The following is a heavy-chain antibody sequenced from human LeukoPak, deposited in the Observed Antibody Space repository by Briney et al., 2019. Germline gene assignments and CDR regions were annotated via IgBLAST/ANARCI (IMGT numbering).Heavy chain of an antibody. CDR1: GYTFTSYY. CDR2: INPSGGST. D-gene: IGHD3-22*01. Sequence: GASVKVSCKASGYTFTSYYMHWVRQAPGQGLEWMGIINPSGGSTSYAQKFQGRVTMTRDTSTSTVYMELSSLRSEETPVYYCARDQDYYDSSGYYSDAFDIWGQGTVVTVSS. V-gene: IGHV1-46*01. CDR3: ARDQDYYDSSGYYSDAFDI. J-gene: IGHJ3*02.